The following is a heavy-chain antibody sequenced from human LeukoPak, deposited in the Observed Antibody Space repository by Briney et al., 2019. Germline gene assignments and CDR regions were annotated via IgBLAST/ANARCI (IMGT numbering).Heavy chain of an antibody. J-gene: IGHJ3*02. CDR3: ARDRNLRAFDI. Sequence: GGSLRLSCAASGFTFSSYSMNWVRQAPGKGLEWVSYISSSSSTIYYADSVKGRFTISRDNAKNSLYLQMNSLRAEDTAVYYCARDRNLRAFDIWGQGAVVTVSS. CDR1: GFTFSSYS. V-gene: IGHV3-48*04. CDR2: ISSSSSTI.